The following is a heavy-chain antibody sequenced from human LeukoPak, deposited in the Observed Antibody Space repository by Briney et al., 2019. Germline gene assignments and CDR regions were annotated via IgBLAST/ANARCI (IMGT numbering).Heavy chain of an antibody. Sequence: GGSLRLSCTASGVTLSSYAMSWARQAPGKGLEWVSGISSSGSGGNTYYADSVKGRFTISRDSSKNTLFLHMNTLRAEDTAIYYYAKDRTMGASYWYFDLWGRGTLVTVSS. V-gene: IGHV3-23*01. CDR1: GVTLSSYA. CDR2: ISSSGSGGNT. J-gene: IGHJ2*01. D-gene: IGHD1-26*01. CDR3: AKDRTMGASYWYFDL.